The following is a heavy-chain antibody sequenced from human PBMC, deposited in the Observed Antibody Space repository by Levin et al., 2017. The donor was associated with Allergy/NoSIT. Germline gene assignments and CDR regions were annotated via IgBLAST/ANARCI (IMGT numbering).Heavy chain of an antibody. D-gene: IGHD2-2*01. J-gene: IGHJ6*02. Sequence: GESLKISCAASGFTFSSYGMHWVRQAPGKGLEWVAVISYDGSNKYYADSVKGRFTISRDNSKNTLYLQMNSLRAEDTAVYYCAKVCCCSSTSCSHYYYYGMDVWGQGTTVTVSS. CDR1: GFTFSSYG. V-gene: IGHV3-30*18. CDR2: ISYDGSNK. CDR3: AKVCCCSSTSCSHYYYYGMDV.